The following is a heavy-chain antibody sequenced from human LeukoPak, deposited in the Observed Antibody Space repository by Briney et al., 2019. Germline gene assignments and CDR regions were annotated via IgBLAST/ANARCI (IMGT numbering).Heavy chain of an antibody. CDR1: GGTFSSYA. J-gene: IGHJ6*03. CDR2: IIPIFCTA. Sequence: SVKVSCKASGGTFSSYAISWVRQAPGQGLECMGGIIPIFCTANYAQKFQGRVTTTADKSTSTAYMELSSLRSEDTAVYYCARDRLSIAAAGTDYYYYYYMDVWGKGTTVTVSS. CDR3: ARDRLSIAAAGTDYYYYYYMDV. V-gene: IGHV1-69*06. D-gene: IGHD6-13*01.